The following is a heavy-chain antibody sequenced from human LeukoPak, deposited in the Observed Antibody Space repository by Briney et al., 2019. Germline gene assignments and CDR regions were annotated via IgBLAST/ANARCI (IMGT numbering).Heavy chain of an antibody. D-gene: IGHD3-22*01. Sequence: PSETLSLTCTVSGGSISSYYWSWIRQPAGKGLGWIGRIYTSGSTNYNPSLKSRVTMSVDTSKNQFSLKLSSVTAADTAVYYCARDSYYDSSGYYHAFDIWGQGTMVTVSS. CDR1: GGSISSYY. CDR2: IYTSGST. CDR3: ARDSYYDSSGYYHAFDI. V-gene: IGHV4-4*07. J-gene: IGHJ3*02.